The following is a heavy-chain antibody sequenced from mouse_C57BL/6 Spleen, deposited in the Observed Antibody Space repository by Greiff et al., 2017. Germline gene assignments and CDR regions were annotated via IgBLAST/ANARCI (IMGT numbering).Heavy chain of an antibody. V-gene: IGHV5-17*01. CDR2: ISSGSSTI. D-gene: IGHD4-1*02. CDR1: GFTFSDYG. J-gene: IGHJ4*01. Sequence: EVKLMESGGGLVKPGGSLKLSCAASGFTFSDYGMHWVRQAPEKGLEWVAYISSGSSTIYYADTVKGRFTISRVNAKNTRFLQMTSLRSEDTAMYYCAKAQLGVYYYAMDYWGQGTSVTVSS. CDR3: AKAQLGVYYYAMDY.